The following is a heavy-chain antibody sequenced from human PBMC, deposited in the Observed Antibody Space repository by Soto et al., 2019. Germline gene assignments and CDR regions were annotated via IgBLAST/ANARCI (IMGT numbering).Heavy chain of an antibody. CDR1: GFTFSSYA. CDR2: INKSGGTT. V-gene: IGHV3-23*01. CDR3: ARYYYDSLAGYLQH. Sequence: PGGSLRLSCAASGFTFSSYAMSWVRQAPGKGLEWVSDINKSGGTTHYADSVEGRFTISRDNSNNTLYLQMKSLTAEATAFYYWARYYYDSLAGYLQHWGRGTLVTVSS. J-gene: IGHJ1*01. D-gene: IGHD3-22*01.